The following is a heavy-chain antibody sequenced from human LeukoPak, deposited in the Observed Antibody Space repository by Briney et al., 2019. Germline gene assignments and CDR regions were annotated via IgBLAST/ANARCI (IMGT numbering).Heavy chain of an antibody. CDR1: GFTFDNYG. D-gene: IGHD3-16*02. Sequence: GGSLRLSCAASGFTFDNYGMHWVRQAPGKGLEWVALIRYDGIKKFYAGSVKGRFTISRDNSKNTLYLQMNSLRAEDTAVYYCAKDQGYDYVWGSYRYIGGDYWGQGTLVTVSS. CDR2: IRYDGIKK. V-gene: IGHV3-30*02. CDR3: AKDQGYDYVWGSYRYIGGDY. J-gene: IGHJ4*02.